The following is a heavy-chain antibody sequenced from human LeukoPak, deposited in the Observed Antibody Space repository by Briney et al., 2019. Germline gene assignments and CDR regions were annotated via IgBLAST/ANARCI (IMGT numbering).Heavy chain of an antibody. Sequence: ASVKVSCKASGYTFTAHYIHWVRQAPGQGLEWVGWINPKNGGSNYAQKFQGRVTMTRDRSISTAYMELSRLTSDDTAVYYCARASFWESPINWFAPWGQGTLVTVSS. D-gene: IGHD3-16*01. V-gene: IGHV1-2*02. CDR2: INPKNGGS. CDR1: GYTFTAHY. J-gene: IGHJ5*02. CDR3: ARASFWESPINWFAP.